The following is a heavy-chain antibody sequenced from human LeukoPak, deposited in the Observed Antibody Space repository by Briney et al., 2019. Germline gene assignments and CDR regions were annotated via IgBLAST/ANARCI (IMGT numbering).Heavy chain of an antibody. V-gene: IGHV3-21*01. D-gene: IGHD3-22*01. CDR3: ARVPGSSGYFLDY. J-gene: IGHJ4*02. Sequence: GGSLRLSCAASGFTFSSYSMNWVRQAPGKGLEWVSSISSSSSYIYYADPVKGRFTISRDNAKNSLYLQMNSLRAEDTAVYYCARVPGSSGYFLDYWGQGTLVTVSS. CDR1: GFTFSSYS. CDR2: ISSSSSYI.